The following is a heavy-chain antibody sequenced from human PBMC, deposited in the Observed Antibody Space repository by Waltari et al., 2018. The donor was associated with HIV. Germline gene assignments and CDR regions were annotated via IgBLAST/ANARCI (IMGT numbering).Heavy chain of an antibody. Sequence: QVQLVESGGGVVQPGQSLRLSSAASGFPFSNFGMHWVRQAPGKGLEWVALRSNDGSKKYYADSVKGRFTISRANSKNTLYLQMNSLRPDDTAVYYCVRALGDYWGQGTLVTISS. CDR2: RSNDGSKK. J-gene: IGHJ4*02. CDR3: VRALGDY. V-gene: IGHV3-30-3*01. D-gene: IGHD7-27*01. CDR1: GFPFSNFG.